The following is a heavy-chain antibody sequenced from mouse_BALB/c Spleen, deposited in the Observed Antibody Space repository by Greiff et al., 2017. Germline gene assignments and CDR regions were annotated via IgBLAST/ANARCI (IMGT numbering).Heavy chain of an antibody. CDR1: VFSLPSYG. CDR3: ARTGNYWYFDV. V-gene: IGHV2-2*02. Sequence: VQRVDSEPGLVQPSQSLSITCTVSVFSLPSYGVPWVRPSPGKGLEWLGVIWSGGSTDYNAAFISRLSISKDNSKSQVFFKMNSLQANDTAIYYCARTGNYWYFDVWGAGTTVTVSS. J-gene: IGHJ1*01. CDR2: IWSGGST. D-gene: IGHD2-1*01.